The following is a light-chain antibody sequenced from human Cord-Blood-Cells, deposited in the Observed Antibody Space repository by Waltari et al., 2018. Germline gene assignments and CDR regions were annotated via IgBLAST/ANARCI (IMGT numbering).Light chain of an antibody. CDR3: QQYYSTPRT. J-gene: IGKJ1*01. V-gene: IGKV4-1*01. CDR1: KSVLYSSNNKNY. CDR2: WAS. Sequence: DLVMTQSPDSLAVSLGERATINCKSSKSVLYSSNNKNYLAWYQQKPGQPPKLLIYWASTRESGVPDRFSGSGSGTDFTLTISSLQAEDVAVYYCQQYYSTPRTFGRGTKVEIK.